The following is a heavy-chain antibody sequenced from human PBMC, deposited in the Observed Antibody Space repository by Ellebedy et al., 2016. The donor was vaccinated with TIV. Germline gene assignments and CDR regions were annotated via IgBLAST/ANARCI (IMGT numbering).Heavy chain of an antibody. J-gene: IGHJ4*02. V-gene: IGHV3-33*01. Sequence: GGSLRLXCEASGFNFRTYGMHWVRQAPGKGLEWVAGIWYDGSNKKYADSVKGRFTISRDNSNTTLYLQMNSLRAEDTAIYYCARDTYNFDSSGYYFDHWGQGPLVTVSS. CDR2: IWYDGSNK. CDR1: GFNFRTYG. CDR3: ARDTYNFDSSGYYFDH. D-gene: IGHD3-22*01.